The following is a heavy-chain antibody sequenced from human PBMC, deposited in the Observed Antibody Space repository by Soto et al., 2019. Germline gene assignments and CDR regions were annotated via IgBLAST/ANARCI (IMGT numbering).Heavy chain of an antibody. J-gene: IGHJ4*02. V-gene: IGHV4-39*01. Sequence: SETLSLTCSVSGGSISSSRYYWGWIRQPPGKGLEWIGTISYSGSTYYDPSLKSRVTISVDTSKNQFSLKLSSVAAADTAVYYCARHFEPYYYGSGSPPDYWGQGTLVTVSS. CDR3: ARHFEPYYYGSGSPPDY. CDR1: GGSISSSRYY. D-gene: IGHD3-10*01. CDR2: ISYSGST.